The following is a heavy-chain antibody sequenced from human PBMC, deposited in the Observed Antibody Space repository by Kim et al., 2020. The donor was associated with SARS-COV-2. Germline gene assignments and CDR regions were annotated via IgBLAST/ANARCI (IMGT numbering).Heavy chain of an antibody. Sequence: YADSVKGRFTISRDNAKNSLYLQMNSLRAEDTALYYCAKGSTVAGYQFDYWGQGTLVTVSS. CDR3: AKGSTVAGYQFDY. J-gene: IGHJ4*02. V-gene: IGHV3-9*01. D-gene: IGHD6-19*01.